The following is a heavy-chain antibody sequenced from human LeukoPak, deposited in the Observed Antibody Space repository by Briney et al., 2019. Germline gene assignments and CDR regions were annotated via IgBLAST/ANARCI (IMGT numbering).Heavy chain of an antibody. D-gene: IGHD2-2*01. V-gene: IGHV3-15*01. J-gene: IGHJ3*02. CDR2: IKSKTDGGTT. Sequence: PGGSLRLSCAASGFTFSNAWMSWVRQAPGKGLEWVGRIKSKTDGGTTDYAAPVKGRFTISRDDSKNTLYLQMNSLKTEDTAVYYCTTGRYVAHSAFDIWGQGTMVTVSS. CDR3: TTGRYVAHSAFDI. CDR1: GFTFSNAW.